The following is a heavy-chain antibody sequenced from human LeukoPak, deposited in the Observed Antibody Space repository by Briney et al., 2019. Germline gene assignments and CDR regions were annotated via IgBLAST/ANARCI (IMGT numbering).Heavy chain of an antibody. CDR1: GGSIVSVDW. D-gene: IGHD3-16*01. V-gene: IGHV4-4*02. CDR2: IYHSGTT. CDR3: ARRASLGRYIYYHGLDV. Sequence: PSETLSLTCAVSGGSIVSVDWWSWVRQSPGKGLEWIGEIYHSGTTKYNPSLKSRVTISVDKSTEQVSLKLSSVTAADTAVYYCARRASLGRYIYYHGLDVWGQGTTVTVSS. J-gene: IGHJ6*02.